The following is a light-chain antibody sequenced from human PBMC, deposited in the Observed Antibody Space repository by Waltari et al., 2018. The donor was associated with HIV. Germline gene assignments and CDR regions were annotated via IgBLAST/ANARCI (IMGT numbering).Light chain of an antibody. CDR1: SLRSYY. Sequence: SSELTQDPAVSVALGQTVRITCQGDSLRSYYASWYQQKPGQAPVPVIYGKNNRPSGIPDRVSGSSSGNTASLTITGAQAEDEADYYCNSRDSSGNRWVFGGWTKLTVL. CDR3: NSRDSSGNRWV. J-gene: IGLJ3*02. V-gene: IGLV3-19*01. CDR2: GKN.